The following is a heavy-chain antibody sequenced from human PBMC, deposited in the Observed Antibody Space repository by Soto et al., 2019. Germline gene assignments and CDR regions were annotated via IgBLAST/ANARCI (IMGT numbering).Heavy chain of an antibody. V-gene: IGHV5-51*03. Sequence: EVQLVQSGAEVKKRGESLKISCKGSGYSFTSYWIGWVRQMPGKGLEWMGIIFSGDSDTRYSPSLRGQVTISDDKSISTAFLQLNILKASDTAMYYCARLRWLGWFGEQSSFDYWGQGTLVTVSS. D-gene: IGHD3-10*01. CDR2: IFSGDSDT. CDR1: GYSFTSYW. J-gene: IGHJ4*02. CDR3: ARLRWLGWFGEQSSFDY.